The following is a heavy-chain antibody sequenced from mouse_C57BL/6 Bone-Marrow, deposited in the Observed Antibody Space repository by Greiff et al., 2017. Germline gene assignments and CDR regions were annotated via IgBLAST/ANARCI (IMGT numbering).Heavy chain of an antibody. CDR2: ISNGGGST. Sequence: DVQLVESGGGLVQPGGSLKLSCAASGFTFSDYYMYWVRQTPEKRLEWVAYISNGGGSTYYPDTVKGRFTISRDNAKNTLYLHMSRLKSEDTAMYYCASHALRGAMDYWGQGTSVTVSS. J-gene: IGHJ4*01. CDR1: GFTFSDYY. D-gene: IGHD1-1*01. V-gene: IGHV5-12*01. CDR3: ASHALRGAMDY.